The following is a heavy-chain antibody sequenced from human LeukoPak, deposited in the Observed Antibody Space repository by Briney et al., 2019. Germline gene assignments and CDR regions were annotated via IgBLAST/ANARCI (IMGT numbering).Heavy chain of an antibody. Sequence: ASVKVSCKASGYTFTSYGISWVRQAPGQGLEWMGWISAYNGNTNYAQKLQGRVTMTTDTSTSTAYMVLRSLRSDDTAVYYCARDGGSYWQPTRYYYGMDVWGQGTTVTVSS. CDR1: GYTFTSYG. CDR3: ARDGGSYWQPTRYYYGMDV. CDR2: ISAYNGNT. D-gene: IGHD1-26*01. J-gene: IGHJ6*02. V-gene: IGHV1-18*01.